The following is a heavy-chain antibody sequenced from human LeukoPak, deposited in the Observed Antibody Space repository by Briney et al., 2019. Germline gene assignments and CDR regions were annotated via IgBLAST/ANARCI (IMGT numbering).Heavy chain of an antibody. D-gene: IGHD1-26*01. Sequence: GGSLRLSCAASGLTFSSYAMHWVRQAPGKGREWVAVISYDGSNKYYADSVKGRFTISRDNSKNTLYLQMNSLRAEDTAVYYCARWELSDHDAFDIWGQGTMVTVSS. CDR2: ISYDGSNK. CDR3: ARWELSDHDAFDI. V-gene: IGHV3-30*04. J-gene: IGHJ3*02. CDR1: GLTFSSYA.